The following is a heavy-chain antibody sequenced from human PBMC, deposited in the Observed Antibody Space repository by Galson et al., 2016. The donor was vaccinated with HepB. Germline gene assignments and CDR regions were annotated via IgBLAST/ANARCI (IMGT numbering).Heavy chain of an antibody. CDR3: AREGFGEVHYGMDV. J-gene: IGHJ6*02. Sequence: SLRLSCAASGFTFSRYDMHWVRQATGKGLEWVSGIGSAGDTCYLGSVKGRFTISRENAKNFLYLQVNSLRAGDPAVYYCAREGFGEVHYGMDVWGQGTTVTVSS. D-gene: IGHD3-10*01. V-gene: IGHV3-13*04. CDR2: IGSAGDT. CDR1: GFTFSRYD.